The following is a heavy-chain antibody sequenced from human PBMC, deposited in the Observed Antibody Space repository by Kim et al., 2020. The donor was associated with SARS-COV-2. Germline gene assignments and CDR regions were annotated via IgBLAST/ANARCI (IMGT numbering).Heavy chain of an antibody. J-gene: IGHJ4*02. CDR3: ARCGGSGYTYYFDS. CDR1: GGSISSGGYY. D-gene: IGHD3-22*01. CDR2: IYYSGTT. V-gene: IGHV4-31*03. Sequence: SETLSLTCTVSGGSISSGGYYWSWIRQVPGKGLEWIGYIYYSGTTYYNPSLESRVAISIDTSKSQFSLNLSSVTAADTAFYYCARCGGSGYTYYFDSWGQGTLVTVSS.